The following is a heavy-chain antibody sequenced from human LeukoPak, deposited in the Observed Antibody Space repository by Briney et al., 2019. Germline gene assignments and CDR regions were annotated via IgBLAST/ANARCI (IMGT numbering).Heavy chain of an antibody. D-gene: IGHD3-3*01. V-gene: IGHV3-74*01. Sequence: GGSLSLSCVASGLTFGSNWRHWVGKDQRKGWVWVSRINGVGRNINYADSVRGRFTISRDNAKNSLYLQMNSLRAEDTAVYYCASQYRGERGRASFGVVIPPFQHWGQGTLVTVSS. CDR2: INGVGRNI. J-gene: IGHJ1*01. CDR1: GLTFGSNW. CDR3: ASQYRGERGRASFGVVIPPFQH.